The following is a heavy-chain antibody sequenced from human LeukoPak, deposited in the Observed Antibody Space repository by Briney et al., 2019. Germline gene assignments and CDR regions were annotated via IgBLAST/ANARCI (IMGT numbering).Heavy chain of an antibody. CDR3: STLNEYYDSSGYYPGMFDY. CDR1: GYTFTNYG. Sequence: ASVKVSCKASGYTFTNYGISWVRQAPGQGLEGMGWISAYNGNTNYAQKLQDRVTMTTDTSTSTAYRELRSLRSDDAAIYYCSTLNEYYDSSGYYPGMFDYWGQGTLVTVSS. V-gene: IGHV1-18*01. J-gene: IGHJ4*02. CDR2: ISAYNGNT. D-gene: IGHD3-22*01.